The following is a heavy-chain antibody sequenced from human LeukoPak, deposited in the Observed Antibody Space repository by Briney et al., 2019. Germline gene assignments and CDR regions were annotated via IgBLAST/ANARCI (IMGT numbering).Heavy chain of an antibody. V-gene: IGHV4-4*07. CDR1: GGSISGYY. CDR3: ARDKYSNYGNWFVP. J-gene: IGHJ5*02. CDR2: IYNSGSI. D-gene: IGHD4-11*01. Sequence: SETLSLTCSVSGGSISGYYWSWIRQPAGKGLEWLGRIYNSGSINYDPSLKSRVTMSVDTSKNRFSLKLRSVTAADTAVYYCARDKYSNYGNWFVPWGQGTLVTVSS.